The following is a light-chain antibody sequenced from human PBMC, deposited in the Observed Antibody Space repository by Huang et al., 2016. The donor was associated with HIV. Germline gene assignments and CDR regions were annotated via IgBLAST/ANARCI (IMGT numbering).Light chain of an antibody. CDR1: QSVSSY. CDR3: QQRSNWPWT. V-gene: IGKV3-11*01. J-gene: IGKJ1*01. Sequence: EIVLTQSPATLSLSPGERVTLSCRASQSVSSYLAWYQQKPGPAPRLLIYDAPNRATGIPARFSGSGSGTDFTLTISSLEPEDFAVYYCQQRSNWPWTFGQGTKVEIK. CDR2: DAP.